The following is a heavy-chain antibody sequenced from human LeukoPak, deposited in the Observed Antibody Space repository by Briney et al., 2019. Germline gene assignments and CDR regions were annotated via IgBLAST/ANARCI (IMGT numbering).Heavy chain of an antibody. V-gene: IGHV4-59*04. CDR2: IYYGGST. D-gene: IGHD3-22*01. Sequence: PSETLSLTCTVPGGSISSYYWSWIRQPPGKGLEWIGSIYYGGSTYYNPSLKSRLTMSVDTSRNQFSLKVNSVTAADTAVYYCARSRYYDSSSFDPWGQGTLVTVTS. CDR3: ARSRYYDSSSFDP. J-gene: IGHJ5*02. CDR1: GGSISSYY.